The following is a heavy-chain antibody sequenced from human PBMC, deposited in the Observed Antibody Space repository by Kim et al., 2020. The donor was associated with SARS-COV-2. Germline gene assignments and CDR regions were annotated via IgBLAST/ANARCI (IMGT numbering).Heavy chain of an antibody. J-gene: IGHJ4*02. V-gene: IGHV3-23*01. CDR3: AKEKSAYGTYNY. Sequence: LSLTCAASGFTFSSYAMSWVRQAPGKGLEWVSGVSYSGDDRYYADSVKDRFTVSRDNSKNTLYLQMNSLRAEDTAIYYCAKEKSAYGTYNYWGQGALVTVSS. CDR1: GFTFSSYA. D-gene: IGHD1-26*01. CDR2: VSYSGDDR.